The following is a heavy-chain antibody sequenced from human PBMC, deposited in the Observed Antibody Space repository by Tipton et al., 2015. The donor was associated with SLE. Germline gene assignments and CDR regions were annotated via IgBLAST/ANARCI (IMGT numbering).Heavy chain of an antibody. CDR1: GASISRGSYY. CDR3: ARTLDALDI. CDR2: AYTTGSP. V-gene: IGHV4-61*02. Sequence: TLSLTCSVSGASISRGSYYWTWVRQPAGKGLEWIGRAYTTGSPYYNPSLESRVAISMDTSKNQFSLKLTAVTAADTAVYYCARTLDALDIWGQGTMVTVSS. J-gene: IGHJ3*02.